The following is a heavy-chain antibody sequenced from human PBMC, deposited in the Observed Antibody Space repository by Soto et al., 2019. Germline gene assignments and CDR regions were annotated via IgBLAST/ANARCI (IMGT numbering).Heavy chain of an antibody. J-gene: IGHJ5*02. Sequence: GASVKVSCKASGYTFTGYYMHWVRQAPGQGLEWMGWINPNSGGTNYAQKFQGRVTMTRDTSISTAYMELSRLRSDDTAVYYCSRDGIPNSSSPFVIGHWGRGTLVTVS. CDR1: GYTFTGYY. CDR2: INPNSGGT. D-gene: IGHD6-6*01. V-gene: IGHV1-2*02. CDR3: SRDGIPNSSSPFVIGH.